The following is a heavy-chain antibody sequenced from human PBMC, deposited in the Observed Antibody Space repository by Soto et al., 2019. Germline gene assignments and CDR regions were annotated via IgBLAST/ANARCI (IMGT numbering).Heavy chain of an antibody. Sequence: QVQLVESGGGVVQPGRSLRLSCAASGFAFSDYGMHWVRQTPGKGLEWVALISYDGIYEYYADSVKGRFTLSRDKSKNTLYLQMNSLSTGDAAIYYCANDGAGIAVTGQETVEIWGQGTMVTVSS. D-gene: IGHD6-19*01. V-gene: IGHV3-30*18. CDR3: ANDGAGIAVTGQETVEI. CDR1: GFAFSDYG. CDR2: ISYDGIYE. J-gene: IGHJ3*02.